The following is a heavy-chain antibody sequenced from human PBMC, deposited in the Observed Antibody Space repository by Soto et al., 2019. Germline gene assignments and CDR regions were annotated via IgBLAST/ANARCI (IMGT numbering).Heavy chain of an antibody. Sequence: QVQLVESGGGVVQPGGSLRLSCSGSGFIFSGYGMHWVRQPPGKGLEWVAVISYDGRRKYYEDSVKGRFTVSRDNSQNTVYLEMNSLRVEDSAIYYCAKDILRDQLDWGMDVWGQGTTATVSS. J-gene: IGHJ6*02. V-gene: IGHV3-30*18. CDR3: AKDILRDQLDWGMDV. D-gene: IGHD3-9*01. CDR1: GFIFSGYG. CDR2: ISYDGRRK.